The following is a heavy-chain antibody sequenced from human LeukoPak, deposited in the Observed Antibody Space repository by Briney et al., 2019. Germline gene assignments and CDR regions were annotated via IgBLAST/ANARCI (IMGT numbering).Heavy chain of an antibody. CDR2: INGNGDST. CDR1: GFTFSSYG. CDR3: ANVRYKYGKDY. Sequence: GGSLRLSCAASGFTFSSYGMSWVRQAPGKGLEWVSGINGNGDSTYYANSVKGRFTISRDNSKNTLYLQMNSLRAEDTAVYYCANVRYKYGKDYWGQGPLVTVSS. V-gene: IGHV3-23*01. D-gene: IGHD5-18*01. J-gene: IGHJ4*02.